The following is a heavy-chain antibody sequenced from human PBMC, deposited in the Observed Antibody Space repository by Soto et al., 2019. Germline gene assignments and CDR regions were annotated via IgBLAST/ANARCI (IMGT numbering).Heavy chain of an antibody. CDR1: GYTFTSYG. J-gene: IGHJ6*02. CDR3: ARDWVATYYYYGMDV. V-gene: IGHV1-18*04. CDR2: ISAYNGNT. D-gene: IGHD5-12*01. Sequence: ASVKVSCKASGYTFTSYGISCVRQAPGQGLEWMGWISAYNGNTNYAQKLQGRVTMTTDTSTSTAYMELRSLRSDDTAVYYCARDWVATYYYYGMDVWGQGTTVTVSS.